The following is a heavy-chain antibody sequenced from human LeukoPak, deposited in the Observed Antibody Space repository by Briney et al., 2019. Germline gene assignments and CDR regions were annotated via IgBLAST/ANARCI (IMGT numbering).Heavy chain of an antibody. D-gene: IGHD6-6*01. Sequence: GGSLRLSCAASGFSFSTFVMTWVRQAPGGGLEWVSSISDNDVETYCADSVKGRFTISRDKSKNTLYLQMNSLRAEDTAVYYCAKVSSKGVVSSSFDSWGQGNLVTVSP. CDR1: GFSFSTFV. V-gene: IGHV3-23*01. CDR2: ISDNDVET. CDR3: AKVSSKGVVSSSFDS. J-gene: IGHJ4*02.